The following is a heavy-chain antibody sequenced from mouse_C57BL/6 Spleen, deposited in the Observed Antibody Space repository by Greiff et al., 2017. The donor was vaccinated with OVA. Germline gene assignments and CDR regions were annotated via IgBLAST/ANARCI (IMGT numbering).Heavy chain of an antibody. CDR3: ARRGAAFYYAMDY. J-gene: IGHJ4*01. D-gene: IGHD6-1*01. CDR1: GYTFTSYW. CDR2: IYPGSGST. Sequence: VQLQQSGAELVKPGASVKMSCKASGYTFTSYWITWVKQRPGQGLEWIGDIYPGSGSTNYNEKFKSKATLTVDTSSSTAYMQLSSLTSEDSAVYYCARRGAAFYYAMDYWGQGTSVTVSS. V-gene: IGHV1-55*01.